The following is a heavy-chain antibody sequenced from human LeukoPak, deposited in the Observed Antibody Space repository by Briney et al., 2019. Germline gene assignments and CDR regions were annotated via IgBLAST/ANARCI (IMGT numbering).Heavy chain of an antibody. D-gene: IGHD2-15*01. J-gene: IGHJ5*02. CDR1: GYTFTTYH. CDR3: ARDHTEYCSGGSCYWNWFDP. Sequence: GASVKVSCKASGYTFTTYHIHWVRQAPGQGLEWMGMINPSGDSRDYAQRFQGRITMTRDTSTSTAYMELRSLRSDDTAVYYCARDHTEYCSGGSCYWNWFDPWGQGTLVTVSS. CDR2: INPSGDSR. V-gene: IGHV1-46*01.